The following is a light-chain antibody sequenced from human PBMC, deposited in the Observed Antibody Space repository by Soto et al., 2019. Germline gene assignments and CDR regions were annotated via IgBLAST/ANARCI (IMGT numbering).Light chain of an antibody. CDR1: QTVRNNY. J-gene: IGKJ1*01. V-gene: IGKV3-20*01. CDR3: QQYGSSPQT. CDR2: GAS. Sequence: EIVMTQSPATLPVSPGERATLSCRSSQTVRNNYLAWYQQKPGQAPRLLIYGASSRATGIPDRFSGSGSGTDFTLTISRLEPEDFAVYYCQQYGSSPQTFGQGTKVDIK.